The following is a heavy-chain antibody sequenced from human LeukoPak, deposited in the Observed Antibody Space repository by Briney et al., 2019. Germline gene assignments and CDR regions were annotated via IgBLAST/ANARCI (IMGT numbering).Heavy chain of an antibody. CDR1: GFTFSSYS. Sequence: GGSLRLSCAASGFTFSSYSMNWVRQAPGKGLEWVSFISSSSTYIYYADSVRGRFTISRDNAKNSLYLQMNSLRAEDTAVYYGARVCGNSGSNRRHDVFDMWAQGTMVPV. J-gene: IGHJ3*02. D-gene: IGHD1-26*01. CDR3: ARVCGNSGSNRRHDVFDM. V-gene: IGHV3-21*01. CDR2: ISSSSTYI.